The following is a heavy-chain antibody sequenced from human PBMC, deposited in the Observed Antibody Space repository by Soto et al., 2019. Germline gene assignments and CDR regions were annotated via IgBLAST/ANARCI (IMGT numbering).Heavy chain of an antibody. CDR1: GGSISSSSYY. Sequence: QLQLQESGPGLVKPSETLSLTCTVSGGSISSSSYYWGWIRQPPGKGLEWIGSIYYSGSTYYNPSLKSRLTISVDTSKNQFSLKLSSVTAADTAVYYCAGRYYYFWSGYLDRVWFDPWCQGTLVTVSS. CDR2: IYYSGST. V-gene: IGHV4-39*01. CDR3: AGRYYYFWSGYLDRVWFDP. J-gene: IGHJ5*02. D-gene: IGHD3-3*01.